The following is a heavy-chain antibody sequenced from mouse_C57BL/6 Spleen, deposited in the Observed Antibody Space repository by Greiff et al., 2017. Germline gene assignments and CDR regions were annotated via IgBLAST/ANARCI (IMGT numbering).Heavy chain of an antibody. CDR1: GFSLTSYG. J-gene: IGHJ4*01. CDR2: IWSDGST. V-gene: IGHV2-6-1*01. CDR3: ARHGGVLYYYAMDY. Sequence: VQRVESGPGLVAPSQSLSITCTVSGFSLTSYGVHWVRQPPGKGLEWLVVIWSDGSTTYNSALKSRLSISKDNSKSQVFLKMNSLQTDDTAMYYCARHGGVLYYYAMDYWGQGTSGTVSS.